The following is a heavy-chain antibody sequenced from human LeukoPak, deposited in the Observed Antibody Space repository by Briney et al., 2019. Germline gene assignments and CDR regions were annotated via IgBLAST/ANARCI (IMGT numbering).Heavy chain of an antibody. CDR2: ISSSSSYI. Sequence: GGSLRLSCAASGFTFSSYSMNWVRQAPGKGLEWASSISSSSSYIYYADSVKGRFTISRDNAKNSLYLQMNSLRAEDTAVYYCARDADGDYVYDYWGQGTLVTVSS. D-gene: IGHD4-17*01. J-gene: IGHJ4*02. V-gene: IGHV3-21*01. CDR3: ARDADGDYVYDY. CDR1: GFTFSSYS.